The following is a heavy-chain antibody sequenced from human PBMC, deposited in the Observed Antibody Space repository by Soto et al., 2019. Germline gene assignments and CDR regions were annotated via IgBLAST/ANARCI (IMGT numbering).Heavy chain of an antibody. J-gene: IGHJ6*02. V-gene: IGHV3-11*01. D-gene: IGHD3-9*01. CDR2: ISSRGTTR. CDR3: ARDDWLPFDRFDSNGMDV. Sequence: QVQLVESGGGLVKPGGSLRLSCAASGFTFSDYYMSWIRQAPGKGLEWISYISSRGTTRYYADSVKGRFTISRDNAKNSMYLQMNSLRAEATAVYYCARDDWLPFDRFDSNGMDVWGQGTTVTVSS. CDR1: GFTFSDYY.